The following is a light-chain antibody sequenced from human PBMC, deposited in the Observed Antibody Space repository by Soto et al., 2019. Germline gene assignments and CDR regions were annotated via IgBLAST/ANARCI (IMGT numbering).Light chain of an antibody. CDR3: QHYVPSPLT. J-gene: IGKJ4*01. Sequence: EIVLTQSPATLSLSPGERATLSCRASQSVSATYLAWYQQKPGQAPRLLIYAASSRATGVPDRFSGSGSGTDFTLTISRLEPEDFAVYYCQHYVPSPLTFGGGTKV. CDR1: QSVSATY. V-gene: IGKV3-20*01. CDR2: AAS.